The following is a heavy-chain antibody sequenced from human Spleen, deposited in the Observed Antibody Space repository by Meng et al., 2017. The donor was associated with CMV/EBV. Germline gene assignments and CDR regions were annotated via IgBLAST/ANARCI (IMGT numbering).Heavy chain of an antibody. CDR2: MNPNSGNT. CDR3: ARQEKQLGFDY. V-gene: IGHV1-8*03. CDR1: GYTFTSYD. J-gene: IGHJ4*02. D-gene: IGHD6-6*01. Sequence: SCKASGYTFTSYDINWGRQATGQGLEWMGWMNPNSGNTGYAQKFQGRVTITRNTSISTAYMELSSLRSEDTAVYYCARQEKQLGFDYWGQGILVTVSS.